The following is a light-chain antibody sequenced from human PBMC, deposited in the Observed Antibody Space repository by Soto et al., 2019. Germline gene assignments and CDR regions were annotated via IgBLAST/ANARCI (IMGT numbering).Light chain of an antibody. Sequence: DIQMTQSPSSLSASVGDRVTITCRASQSISSYLNWYQQKPGKAPKLLIYAASSLQSGVPSRFSGSGSGTDFTLAISSLQPEDFATYYCQKSYNTLTFGPGTKVDI. V-gene: IGKV1-39*01. CDR2: AAS. CDR1: QSISSY. CDR3: QKSYNTLT. J-gene: IGKJ3*01.